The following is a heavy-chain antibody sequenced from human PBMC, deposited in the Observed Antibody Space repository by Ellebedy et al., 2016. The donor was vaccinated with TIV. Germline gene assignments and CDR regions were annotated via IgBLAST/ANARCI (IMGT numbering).Heavy chain of an antibody. J-gene: IGHJ4*02. CDR2: ISGSGIST. CDR1: GFTFSSYA. V-gene: IGHV3-23*01. CDR3: AKNSVTAAASCVDS. D-gene: IGHD6-13*01. Sequence: PGGSLRLSCAASGFTFSSYAMTWVRQAPGKGLEWVSTISGSGISTYYADSMTGRFTISRDNSKNTLYLQMSSLRAEDTAVYYCAKNSVTAAASCVDSWGRGSLVTVSS.